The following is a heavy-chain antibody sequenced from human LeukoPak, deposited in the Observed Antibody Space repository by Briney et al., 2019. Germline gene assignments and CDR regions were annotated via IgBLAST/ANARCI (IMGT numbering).Heavy chain of an antibody. CDR1: GYSFTNYW. CDR2: IYPGDSHT. V-gene: IGHV5-51*01. CDR3: ARQDILDGGNSYGS. J-gene: IGHJ5*02. Sequence: GESLKISCQGSGYSFTNYWIAWVRQMPGKGLEWMGGIYPGDSHTRYSPSFQGQVTISADKSIGTAYLQWSSLKASDTAMYYCARQDILDGGNSYGSWGQGTLVTVSS. D-gene: IGHD4-23*01.